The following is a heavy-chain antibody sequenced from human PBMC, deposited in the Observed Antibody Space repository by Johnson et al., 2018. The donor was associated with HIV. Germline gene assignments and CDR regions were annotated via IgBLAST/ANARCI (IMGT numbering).Heavy chain of an antibody. CDR2: INWNGGRT. V-gene: IGHV3-20*04. CDR1: GFTFDDYG. Sequence: VKLVESGGGVVRPGGSLSLSCAASGFTFDDYGMSWVRQAPGKGLEWVSGINWNGGRTGYADSVKVRFTISRDNAKNSLYLQMNSLRAEDTALYYCAKAPSSSWHAFDIWGQGTMVTVSS. D-gene: IGHD6-13*01. CDR3: AKAPSSSWHAFDI. J-gene: IGHJ3*02.